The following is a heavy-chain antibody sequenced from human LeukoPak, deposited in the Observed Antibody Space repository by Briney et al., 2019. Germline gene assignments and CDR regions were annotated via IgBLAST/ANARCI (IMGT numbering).Heavy chain of an antibody. CDR2: ISSSGSTI. Sequence: PGGSLRLSCAASGFTFSSNEMNWVRQAPGKGLEWVSYISSSGSTIYYADSVKGRFTISRDNAKNSLYLQMNSLRAEDTAVYYCAKGSTVIRYYYYYYMDVWGKGTTVTVSS. CDR3: AKGSTVIRYYYYYYMDV. V-gene: IGHV3-48*03. CDR1: GFTFSSNE. J-gene: IGHJ6*03. D-gene: IGHD4-17*01.